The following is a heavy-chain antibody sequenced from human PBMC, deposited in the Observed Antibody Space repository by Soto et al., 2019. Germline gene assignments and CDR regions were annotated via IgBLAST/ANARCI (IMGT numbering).Heavy chain of an antibody. D-gene: IGHD6-13*01. Sequence: QAQVVQSGAEVRKPGSSVKLACKASEGTFNSYAIAWVRQAPGQGLEWMGGIIPYYNTLNYAQKFQDRVTISAEDSSITVYMEPSSLRSDVTAGYFCASGASRWYTYVFDSWAQGTLVTVSS. J-gene: IGHJ4*02. CDR3: ASGASRWYTYVFDS. CDR1: EGTFNSYA. CDR2: IIPYYNTL. V-gene: IGHV1-69*01.